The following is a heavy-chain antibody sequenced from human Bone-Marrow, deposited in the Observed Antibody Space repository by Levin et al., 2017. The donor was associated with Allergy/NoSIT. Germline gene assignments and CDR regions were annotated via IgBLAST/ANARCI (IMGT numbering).Heavy chain of an antibody. CDR2: IDWNSGRV. J-gene: IGHJ6*02. D-gene: IGHD1-1*01. CDR1: GFTFDEYV. CDR3: ARGTSDYYFNYRLDV. Sequence: GGSLRLSCAASGFTFDEYVMHWVRQGPGKGLEWVSGIDWNSGRVGYVDSGKGRFTISRDNAKNSLYLKMDSLRGEDTALYYCARGTSDYYFNYRLDVWGQGTTVFVSS. V-gene: IGHV3-9*01.